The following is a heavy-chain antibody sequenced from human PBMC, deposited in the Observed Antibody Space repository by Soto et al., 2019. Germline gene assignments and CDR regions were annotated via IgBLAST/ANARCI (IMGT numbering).Heavy chain of an antibody. CDR1: GYTFTSYG. CDR2: ISAYNGNT. Sequence: GASVKVSCKASGYTFTSYGISWVRQAPGQGLEWMGWISAYNGNTNYAQKLQGRVTMTTDTSTSTAYMELRSLRSDDTAVYYCAIGITIFGVVTRALDYWGRGTLVTVSS. D-gene: IGHD3-3*01. J-gene: IGHJ4*02. CDR3: AIGITIFGVVTRALDY. V-gene: IGHV1-18*01.